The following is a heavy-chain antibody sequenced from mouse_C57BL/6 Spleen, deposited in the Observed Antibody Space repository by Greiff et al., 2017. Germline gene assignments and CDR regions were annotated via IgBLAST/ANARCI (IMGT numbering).Heavy chain of an antibody. D-gene: IGHD4-1*01. CDR1: GYAFSSSW. V-gene: IGHV1-82*01. Sequence: QVQLQQSGPELVKPGASVKISCKASGYAFSSSWMNWVKQRPGKGLEWIGRIYPGDGDTNYNGKFKGKATLTADKSSSTAYMHLSSLTSEDSAVYFCARSLSGTGYAMDYWGQGTSVTVSS. J-gene: IGHJ4*01. CDR3: ARSLSGTGYAMDY. CDR2: IYPGDGDT.